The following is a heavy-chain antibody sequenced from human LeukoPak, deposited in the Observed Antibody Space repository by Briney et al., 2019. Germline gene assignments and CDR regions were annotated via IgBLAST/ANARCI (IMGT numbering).Heavy chain of an antibody. CDR1: GGSISSSSYY. CDR3: ARRRDGYNSYLY. V-gene: IGHV4-39*01. D-gene: IGHD5-24*01. CDR2: IYYSGST. J-gene: IGHJ4*02. Sequence: SETLSLTCTVSGGSISSSSYYWGWIRQPPGKGLEWIGSIYYSGSTYYTASLKCRVTISVDTSRNQFSLKLSSVTAADTAVYYCARRRDGYNSYLYWGQGTLVTVSS.